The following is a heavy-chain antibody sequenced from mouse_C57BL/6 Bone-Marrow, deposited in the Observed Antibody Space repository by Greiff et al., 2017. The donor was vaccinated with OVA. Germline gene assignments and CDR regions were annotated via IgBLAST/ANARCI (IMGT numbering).Heavy chain of an antibody. CDR1: GFTFSDYG. V-gene: IGHV5-15*01. D-gene: IGHD1-1*01. Sequence: EVMLVESGGGLVQPGGSLKLSCAASGFTFSDYGMAWVRQAPRKGPEWVAFISNLAYSIYYADTVTGRFTISRENAKNTLYLEMSSLRSEDTAMYYCARHATVVATETGYFDYWGQGTTLTVSS. J-gene: IGHJ2*01. CDR3: ARHATVVATETGYFDY. CDR2: ISNLAYSI.